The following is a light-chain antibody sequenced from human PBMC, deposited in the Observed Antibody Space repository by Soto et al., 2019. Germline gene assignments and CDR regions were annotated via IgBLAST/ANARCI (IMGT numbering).Light chain of an antibody. J-gene: IGKJ1*01. CDR1: RTIDSS. CDR2: EAS. V-gene: IGKV3-15*01. Sequence: MTQSPSTLSASVGDRATLTCRASRTIDSSFAWYQQKPGQAPRLLIYEASTWATGVPARFSGSGSGTEFTLTISCLQSEDFAIYYCQQYYNCPRTFGQGTKVDIK. CDR3: QQYYNCPRT.